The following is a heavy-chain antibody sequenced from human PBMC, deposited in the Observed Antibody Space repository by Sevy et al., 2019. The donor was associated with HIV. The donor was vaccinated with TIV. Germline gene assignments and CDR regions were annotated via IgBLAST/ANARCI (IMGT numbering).Heavy chain of an antibody. CDR1: AFTFSNFA. CDR2: ISGTGDIT. Sequence: GGSLRLSCAASAFTFSNFAMSWVRQAPGKGLEWVSAISGTGDITYYADSVKGRFTISRDNSKNTLYLQMNSLGVGDTAIYYCARNRLPWFGDFLNWFDPWGQGTLVTVSS. D-gene: IGHD3-10*01. V-gene: IGHV3-23*01. CDR3: ARNRLPWFGDFLNWFDP. J-gene: IGHJ5*02.